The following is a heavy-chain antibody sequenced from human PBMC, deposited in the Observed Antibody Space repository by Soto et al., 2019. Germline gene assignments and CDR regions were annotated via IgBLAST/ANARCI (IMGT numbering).Heavy chain of an antibody. CDR1: RGTFSSYA. D-gene: IGHD4-17*01. Sequence: QVQLVQSWAEVKKLGSSVKVSCRACRGTFSSYAISWVRQAPGQGLEWMGGIIPIFGTANYAQKFQGRVTITADESTSTAYMEQSSLRSEDTAVYYGARNSYGDYNRDDYWGQGTLVTVSS. J-gene: IGHJ4*02. CDR3: ARNSYGDYNRDDY. V-gene: IGHV1-69*12. CDR2: IIPIFGTA.